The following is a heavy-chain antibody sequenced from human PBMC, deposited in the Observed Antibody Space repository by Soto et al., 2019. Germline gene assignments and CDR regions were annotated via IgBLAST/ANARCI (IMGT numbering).Heavy chain of an antibody. CDR3: ARSSRGGNAGYFNL. D-gene: IGHD2-15*01. CDR2: IYSGGTT. CDR1: GFSVGSNY. Sequence: EVQLVETGGGLIQPGGSLRLSCAASGFSVGSNYMSWVRQAPGKGLEWVSVIYSGGTTHDADSVKGRFTISRDNSKNTLYLQMISLRAEDTAVYYCARSSRGGNAGYFNLWGRGTLVTVSS. J-gene: IGHJ2*01. V-gene: IGHV3-53*02.